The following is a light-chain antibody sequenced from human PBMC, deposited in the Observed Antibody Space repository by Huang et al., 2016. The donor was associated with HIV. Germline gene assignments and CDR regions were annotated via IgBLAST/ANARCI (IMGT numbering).Light chain of an antibody. CDR3: MQRTQRPLT. CDR1: QRLLHRDGETY. Sequence: DIVMTQTPLSLSVTPGQPASISCKSSQRLLHRDGETYLYWYLHKPGLSPPLLLYEVSTRFAGVPDRFRGSGSGTDVTLRISRVEAEDVGVYYCMQRTQRPLTFGGGTKVEIK. J-gene: IGKJ4*01. V-gene: IGKV2D-29*02. CDR2: EVS.